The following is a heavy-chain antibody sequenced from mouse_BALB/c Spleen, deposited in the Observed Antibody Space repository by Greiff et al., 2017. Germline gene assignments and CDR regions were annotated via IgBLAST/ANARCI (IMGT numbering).Heavy chain of an antibody. CDR3: ATPYYDYTWFAY. D-gene: IGHD2-4*01. J-gene: IGHJ3*01. Sequence: EVKLVESGGGLVKPGGSLKLSCAASGFTFSSYAMSWVRQSPEKRLEWVAEISSGGSYTYYPDTVTGRFTISRDNAKNTLYLEMSSLRSEDTAMYYCATPYYDYTWFAYWGQGTLVTVSA. V-gene: IGHV5-9-4*01. CDR1: GFTFSSYA. CDR2: ISSGGSYT.